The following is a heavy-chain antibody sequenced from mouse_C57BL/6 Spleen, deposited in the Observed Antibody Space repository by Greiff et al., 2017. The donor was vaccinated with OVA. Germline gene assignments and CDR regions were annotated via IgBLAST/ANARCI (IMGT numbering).Heavy chain of an antibody. V-gene: IGHV1-82*01. D-gene: IGHD4-1*01. CDR1: GYAFSSSW. Sequence: QVQLKESGPELVKPGASVKISCKASGYAFSSSWMNWVKQRPGKGLEWIGRIYPGDGDTNYNGKFKGKATLTADKSSSTAYMQLSSLTSEDSAVYFCAREWDSYYFDYWGQGTTLTVSS. J-gene: IGHJ2*01. CDR2: IYPGDGDT. CDR3: AREWDSYYFDY.